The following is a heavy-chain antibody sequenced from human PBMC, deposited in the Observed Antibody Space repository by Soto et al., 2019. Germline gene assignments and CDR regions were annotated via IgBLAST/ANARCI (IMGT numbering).Heavy chain of an antibody. D-gene: IGHD6-25*01. CDR3: PNAAGYLSMHG. J-gene: IGHJ6*04. CDR1: GFTFNTNA. V-gene: IGHV3-23*01. Sequence: PGGSLRLSCAASGFTFNTNAMSWVRQAPGKGLEWVSSISGTGSRTYYADSVKGRFTLSRDNSKNTVSLQMNNLRAEDTGLDYCPNAAGYLSMHGWRKRPTVTVCS. CDR2: ISGTGSRT.